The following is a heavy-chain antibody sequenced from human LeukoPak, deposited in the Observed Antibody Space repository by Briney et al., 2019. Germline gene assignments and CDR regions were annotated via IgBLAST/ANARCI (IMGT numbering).Heavy chain of an antibody. CDR2: IYYSGST. D-gene: IGHD6-19*01. J-gene: IGHJ5*02. V-gene: IGHV4-39*01. Sequence: PSETLSLTCTVSGGSTSSSSYYWGWIRQPPGKGLEWIGSIYYSGSTYYNPSLKSRVTISVDTSKNQFSLKLSSVTAADTAVYYCARHEQWQEHQNWFDPWGQGTLVTVSS. CDR3: ARHEQWQEHQNWFDP. CDR1: GGSTSSSSYY.